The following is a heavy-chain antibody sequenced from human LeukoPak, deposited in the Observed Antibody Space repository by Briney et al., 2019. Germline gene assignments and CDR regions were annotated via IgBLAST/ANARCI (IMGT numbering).Heavy chain of an antibody. CDR3: ARATFTVLRFLEWLPVFDY. Sequence: ASVKVSCKASGYTFTSYGISWVRQAPGQGLEWMGWISAYNGNTNYAQKLQGRVTMTTDTSTSTAYMELRSLRSDDTAVYYCARATFTVLRFLEWLPVFDYWGQGTLSPSPQ. CDR1: GYTFTSYG. D-gene: IGHD3-3*01. V-gene: IGHV1-18*01. J-gene: IGHJ4*02. CDR2: ISAYNGNT.